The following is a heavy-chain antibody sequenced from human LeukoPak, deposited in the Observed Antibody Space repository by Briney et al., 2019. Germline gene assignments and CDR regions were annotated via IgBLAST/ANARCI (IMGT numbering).Heavy chain of an antibody. CDR2: IWNDGSHK. CDR3: ARDPRYCSGGSCYSNYFDY. V-gene: IGHV3-30*19. CDR1: GFTFSSYG. Sequence: GGSLRLSCAASGFTFSSYGMHWVRQAPGRGLEWVAVIWNDGSHKYYADSVKGRFTISRDNSKNTLYLQMNSLRAEDTAVYYCARDPRYCSGGSCYSNYFDYWGQGTLVTVSS. J-gene: IGHJ4*02. D-gene: IGHD2-15*01.